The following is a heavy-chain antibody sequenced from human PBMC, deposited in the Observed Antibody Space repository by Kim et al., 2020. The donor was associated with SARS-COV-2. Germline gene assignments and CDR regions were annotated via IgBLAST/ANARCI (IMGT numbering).Heavy chain of an antibody. Sequence: KFQGRVTMTRDTSISTAYMELGRLRSDDTAVYYCARRARVEWLFSQNFDYWGQGTLVTVSS. V-gene: IGHV1-2*02. D-gene: IGHD3-3*01. J-gene: IGHJ4*02. CDR3: ARRARVEWLFSQNFDY.